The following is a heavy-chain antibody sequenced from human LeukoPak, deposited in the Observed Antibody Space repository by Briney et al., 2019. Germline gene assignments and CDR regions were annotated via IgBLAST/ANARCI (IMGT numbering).Heavy chain of an antibody. J-gene: IGHJ4*02. V-gene: IGHV4-30-4*01. CDR2: IYYSGNN. CDR1: GGSISSGDYY. D-gene: IGHD6-13*01. CDR3: ARLKPYSSTSAYYFDY. Sequence: PSQTLSLTCTVSGGSISSGDYYWSWIRQPPGKGLEWIEYIYYSGNNYYNPSLKSRITISVDTSKNQFSLKLSSVTAADTAVYYCARLKPYSSTSAYYFDYWGQGTLVTVAS.